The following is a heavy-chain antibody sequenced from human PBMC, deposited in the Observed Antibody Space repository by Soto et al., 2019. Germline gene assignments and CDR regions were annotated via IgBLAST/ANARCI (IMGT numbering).Heavy chain of an antibody. Sequence: SETLSLTCTVSGGSISSSSYYWGWIRQPPGKGLEWIGGIYYSGSTYCNPSLKSRVTISVDTSKNQFSLKLSSVTAADTAVYYCARGSIRGTWFDPWGQGTLVTVSS. J-gene: IGHJ5*02. CDR3: ARGSIRGTWFDP. V-gene: IGHV4-39*01. CDR1: GGSISSSSYY. CDR2: IYYSGST.